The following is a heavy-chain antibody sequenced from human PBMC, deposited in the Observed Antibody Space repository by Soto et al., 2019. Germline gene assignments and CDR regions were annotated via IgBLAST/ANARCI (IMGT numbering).Heavy chain of an antibody. Sequence: QVQLVQSGAEVKKPGASVKVSCKASGYTFTSYGISWVRQAPGQGLEWMGWISAYNGNTNYAQKLQGRVTMTTDTSMSKAYMDLSSLRSDSAAVYYCARHWSAAGPFDYCGQGTLVTVS. CDR1: GYTFTSYG. J-gene: IGHJ4*02. CDR2: ISAYNGNT. V-gene: IGHV1-18*01. CDR3: ARHWSAAGPFDY. D-gene: IGHD6-13*01.